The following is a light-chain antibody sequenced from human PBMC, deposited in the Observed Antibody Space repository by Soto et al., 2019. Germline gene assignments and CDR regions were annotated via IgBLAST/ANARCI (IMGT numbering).Light chain of an antibody. CDR2: DVS. CDR1: SSDVGGYNY. CDR3: SSYTSDNTYV. J-gene: IGLJ1*01. V-gene: IGLV2-14*03. Sequence: QSALTQPASVSGSPGQSITISCSGTSSDVGGYNYVSWYQQHPGKAPRVMIYDVSTRPSGVSDRFSGSKSGNTATLTISGLQAEDEADYYCSSYTSDNTYVFASGTKVTVL.